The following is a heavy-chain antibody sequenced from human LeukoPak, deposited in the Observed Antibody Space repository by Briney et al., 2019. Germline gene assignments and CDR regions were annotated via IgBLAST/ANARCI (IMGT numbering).Heavy chain of an antibody. CDR3: ARAKPGIVVVVAAPYYYYGMDV. CDR2: IIPIFGTA. J-gene: IGHJ6*02. D-gene: IGHD2-15*01. CDR1: GGTFSSYA. Sequence: SVKVSCEASGGTFSSYAISWVRQAPGQGLEWMGGIIPIFGTANYAQKFQGRVTITADESTSTAYMELSSLRSEDTAVYYCARAKPGIVVVVAAPYYYYGMDVWGQGTTVTVSS. V-gene: IGHV1-69*13.